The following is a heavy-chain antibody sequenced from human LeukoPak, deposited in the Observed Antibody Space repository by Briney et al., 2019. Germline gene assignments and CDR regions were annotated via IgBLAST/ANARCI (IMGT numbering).Heavy chain of an antibody. CDR1: GFTFDDYA. J-gene: IGHJ4*02. CDR2: ICWNSGSM. Sequence: PGRSLRLSCAASGFTFDDYAMHWVRQAPRKGLEWVSGICWNSGSMDYADSVKGRFTISRDNAKNSLYLQMNSLRAEDTALYYCARAQKNDYFDYWGQGTLVTVSS. V-gene: IGHV3-9*01. CDR3: ARAQKNDYFDY.